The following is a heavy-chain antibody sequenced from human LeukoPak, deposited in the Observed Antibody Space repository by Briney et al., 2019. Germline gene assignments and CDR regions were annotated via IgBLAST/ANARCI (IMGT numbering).Heavy chain of an antibody. CDR2: INEDGSDK. CDR3: VSWAGKYYETSDYSLAPSNS. V-gene: IGHV3-7*01. CDR1: GFTFSNYW. Sequence: GGSLRLSCAASGFTFSNYWMSWIRQAPGKGREWAAHINEDGSDKYYVDSGKGGFTISRENEKNSLYLQMNSLRAEDTAVYYCVSWAGKYYETSDYSLAPSNSWGQGTLVTVSS. J-gene: IGHJ4*02. D-gene: IGHD3-22*01.